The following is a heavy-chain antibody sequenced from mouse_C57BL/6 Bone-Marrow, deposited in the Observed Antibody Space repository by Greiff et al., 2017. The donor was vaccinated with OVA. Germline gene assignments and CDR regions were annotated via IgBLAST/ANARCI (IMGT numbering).Heavy chain of an antibody. Sequence: QVQLQQPGAELVKPGASVKLSCKASGYTFTSSWMHWVQQRPGQGLEWIGMIHPNSGSTNYNEKFKSKATLTVDKSSSTAYMQLSSLTTEDSAVYYCYLHYRLFDYWGQGTTLTVSS. CDR2: IHPNSGST. J-gene: IGHJ2*01. V-gene: IGHV1-64*01. CDR3: YLHYRLFDY. D-gene: IGHD5-5*01. CDR1: GYTFTSSW.